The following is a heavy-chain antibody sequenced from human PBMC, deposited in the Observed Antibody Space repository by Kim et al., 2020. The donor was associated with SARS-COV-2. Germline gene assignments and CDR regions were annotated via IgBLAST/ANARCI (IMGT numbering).Heavy chain of an antibody. Sequence: ASVKVSCKASGYTFTSYAMHWVRQAPGQRLEWMGWINAGNGNTKYSQKFQGRVTITRDTSASTAYMELSSLRSEDTAVYYCARGGYCSGGSCYNLRVGFDPWGQGTLVTVSS. CDR1: GYTFTSYA. CDR3: ARGGYCSGGSCYNLRVGFDP. J-gene: IGHJ5*02. V-gene: IGHV1-3*01. CDR2: INAGNGNT. D-gene: IGHD2-15*01.